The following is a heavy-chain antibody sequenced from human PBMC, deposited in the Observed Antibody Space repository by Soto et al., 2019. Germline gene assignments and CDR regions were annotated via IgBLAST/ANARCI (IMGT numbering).Heavy chain of an antibody. Sequence: QVQLQESGPGLVKPSETLSLTCNVSGGSMNTYYWTWIRKPPGKGLEWIGYVYYTGTTNYKPSLKSRVTISVDTSKNQFSLKLTSVPAADTAMYYCARASMTTIPMDVWGRGTMVTVSS. CDR3: ARASMTTIPMDV. V-gene: IGHV4-59*01. CDR2: VYYTGTT. D-gene: IGHD4-17*01. J-gene: IGHJ6*02. CDR1: GGSMNTYY.